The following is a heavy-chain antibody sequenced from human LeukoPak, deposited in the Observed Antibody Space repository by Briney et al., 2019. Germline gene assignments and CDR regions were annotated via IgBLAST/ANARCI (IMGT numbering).Heavy chain of an antibody. CDR2: ISSSSSTI. Sequence: GGSLRLSCAASGFTFSSYSMNWVRQAPGKGLEWVSYISSSSSTIYYADSVKGRFTISRDNSKNTLYLQMNSLRAEDTAVYYCAKDDFWSGYYTLSSIDYWGQGTLVTVSS. J-gene: IGHJ4*02. D-gene: IGHD3-3*01. CDR3: AKDDFWSGYYTLSSIDY. V-gene: IGHV3-48*01. CDR1: GFTFSSYS.